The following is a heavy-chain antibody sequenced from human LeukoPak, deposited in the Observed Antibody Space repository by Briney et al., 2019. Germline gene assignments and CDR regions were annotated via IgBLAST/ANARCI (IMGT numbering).Heavy chain of an antibody. D-gene: IGHD3-9*01. V-gene: IGHV3-23*01. CDR3: AQWGDYDILTGYYVSDY. J-gene: IGHJ4*02. CDR2: ITGSDGTT. Sequence: GTSLRLSCAASGFTFRNYAMIWAPHPSGRGREEVSAITGSDGTTYYADSVKGRFTIPRDNSKNTLYLQMTSLRVEDTAVYYCAQWGDYDILTGYYVSDYWGQGTLVSVFS. CDR1: GFTFRNYA.